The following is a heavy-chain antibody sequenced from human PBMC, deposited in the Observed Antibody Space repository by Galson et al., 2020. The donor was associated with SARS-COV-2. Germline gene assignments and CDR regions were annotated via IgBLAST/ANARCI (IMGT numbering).Heavy chain of an antibody. CDR1: GLSLTTREVR. V-gene: IGHV2-70*04. Sequence: SGPTLVNPTQTLTLTCTFSGLSLTTREVRVNWIRQPPGKALEWLARIDWDGDKFYNTSLRARLTISMDTSKNQVVLTMTNMDPVDTATYYCAAYTATVGQNYYAMDVWGQGTTVTVSS. J-gene: IGHJ6*02. CDR2: IDWDGDK. D-gene: IGHD2-15*01. CDR3: AAYTATVGQNYYAMDV.